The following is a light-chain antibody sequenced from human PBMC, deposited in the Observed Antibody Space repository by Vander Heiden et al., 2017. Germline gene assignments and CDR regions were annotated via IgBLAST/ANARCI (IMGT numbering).Light chain of an antibody. CDR3: QSYDSSLTSPV. V-gene: IGLV1-40*01. CDR2: NNN. CDR1: SSNIGTGYD. Sequence: QSVLTQPPSVSGAPGQRVTISCTGSSSNIGTGYDVHWYQLLPGTAPKLLLFNNNDRPSGVPDRFSGSKSGTSASLAITGLQAEDEADYYCQSYDSSLTSPVFGGGTKLTVL. J-gene: IGLJ3*02.